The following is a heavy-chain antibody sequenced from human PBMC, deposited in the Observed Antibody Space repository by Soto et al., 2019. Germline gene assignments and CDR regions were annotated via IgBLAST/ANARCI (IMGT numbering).Heavy chain of an antibody. CDR3: AGLMVYAMGGLWFDP. V-gene: IGHV4-61*01. Sequence: SETLSLTCTVSGGSVSSGSYYWSWIRQPPGKGLEWIGYIYYSGSTNYNPSLKSRVTISVDTSKNQFSLKLSSVTAADTAVYYCAGLMVYAMGGLWFDPWGQGTLVTVSS. J-gene: IGHJ5*02. CDR2: IYYSGST. D-gene: IGHD2-8*01. CDR1: GGSVSSGSYY.